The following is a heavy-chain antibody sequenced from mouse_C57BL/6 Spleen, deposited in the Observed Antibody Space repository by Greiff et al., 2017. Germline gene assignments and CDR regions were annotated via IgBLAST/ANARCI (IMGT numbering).Heavy chain of an antibody. J-gene: IGHJ1*03. CDR1: GYSITSGYY. D-gene: IGHD1-1*01. CDR3: ARRGFTTVVSDWYFDV. V-gene: IGHV3-6*01. Sequence: ESGPGLVKPSQSLSLTCSVTGYSITSGYYWNWIRQFPGNKLEWMGYISYDGSTNYNPSLKNRISITRDPSKNQFFLKLNSVTTEDTATYYCARRGFTTVVSDWYFDVWGTGTTVTVSS. CDR2: ISYDGST.